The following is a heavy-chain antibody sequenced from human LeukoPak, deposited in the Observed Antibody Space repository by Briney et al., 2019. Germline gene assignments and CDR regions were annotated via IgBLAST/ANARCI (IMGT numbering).Heavy chain of an antibody. Sequence: SETLSLTCTVSSGSISSSSFYWGWIRQPPGKGLEWIGSIYYSGSTYYNPSLKSRVTISVDTSKNQFSLKLSSVTAADTAVYYCARLSGSYYFDYWGQGTLVTVSS. CDR3: ARLSGSYYFDY. CDR1: SGSISSSSFY. V-gene: IGHV4-39*01. CDR2: IYYSGST. D-gene: IGHD1-26*01. J-gene: IGHJ4*02.